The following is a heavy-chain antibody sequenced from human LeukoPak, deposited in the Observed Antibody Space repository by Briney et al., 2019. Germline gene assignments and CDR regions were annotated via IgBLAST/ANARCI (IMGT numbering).Heavy chain of an antibody. D-gene: IGHD3-22*01. CDR3: ASNYYDSSGYGWFDP. CDR2: INHSGST. CDR1: GGSFSGYY. Sequence: SETLSLTCAVYGGSFSGYYWSWLPQPPGKGLEWLGEINHSGSTNYNPSLKSRVTISVDTSKNQFSLKLSSVTAADTAVYYCASNYYDSSGYGWFDPWGQGTLVTVSS. J-gene: IGHJ5*02. V-gene: IGHV4-34*01.